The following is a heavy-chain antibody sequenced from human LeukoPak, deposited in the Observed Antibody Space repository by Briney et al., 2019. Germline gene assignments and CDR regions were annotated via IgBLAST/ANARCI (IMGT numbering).Heavy chain of an antibody. CDR2: INHSGST. CDR3: ARLNMVRGVIKVFGY. V-gene: IGHV4-34*01. D-gene: IGHD3-10*01. Sequence: SETLSLTCAVYGGSFSGYYWSWIRQPPGKGLEWIGEINHSGSTNYNPSLKSRVTILVDTSKNQFSLKLSSVTAADTAVYYCARLNMVRGVIKVFGYWGQGTLVTVSS. J-gene: IGHJ4*02. CDR1: GGSFSGYY.